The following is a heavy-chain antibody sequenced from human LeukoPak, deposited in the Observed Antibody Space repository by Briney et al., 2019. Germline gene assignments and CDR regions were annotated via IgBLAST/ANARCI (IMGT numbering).Heavy chain of an antibody. D-gene: IGHD6-13*01. J-gene: IGHJ5*02. CDR1: GGSFSGYY. V-gene: IGHV4-34*01. CDR2: INHSGST. Sequence: PSETLSLTCAVYGGSFSGYYWSWIRQPPGKGLEWIGEINHSGSTNYNPSLKSRVTISVDTSKNQFSLKLSSVTAADTAVYYCARWSYSSSWYNWFDPSGRGTRVTVSS. CDR3: ARWSYSSSWYNWFDP.